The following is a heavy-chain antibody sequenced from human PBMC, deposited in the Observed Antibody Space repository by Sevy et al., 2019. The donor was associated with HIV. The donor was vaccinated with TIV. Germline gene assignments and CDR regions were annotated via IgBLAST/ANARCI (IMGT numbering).Heavy chain of an antibody. Sequence: GGSLRLSCAASGFTFSSYAMHWVRQAPGKGLEWVAVISYDGSNKYYADSVKGRFTISRDNSKNTLYLQMNSLRAEDTAVYYWARDDGFDYWGQGTLVTVSS. CDR1: GFTFSSYA. D-gene: IGHD4-17*01. V-gene: IGHV3-30-3*01. J-gene: IGHJ4*02. CDR2: ISYDGSNK. CDR3: ARDDGFDY.